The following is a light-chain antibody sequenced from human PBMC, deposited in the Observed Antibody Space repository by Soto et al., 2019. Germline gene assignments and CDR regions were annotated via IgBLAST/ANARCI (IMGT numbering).Light chain of an antibody. V-gene: IGKV1-5*03. CDR3: QHYNSYSEA. CDR2: KAS. Sequence: DIQMTQSPSTLSGSVGDRVTITCRASQTISSWLAWYRQKPGKAPTLLIYKASTLKSGVPSRFSGSGSGTEFTLTISSLQPDDFATYYCQHYNSYSEAFGQGTKVERK. J-gene: IGKJ1*01. CDR1: QTISSW.